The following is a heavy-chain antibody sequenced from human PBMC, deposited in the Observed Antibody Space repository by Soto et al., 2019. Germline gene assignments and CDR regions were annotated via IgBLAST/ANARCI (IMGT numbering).Heavy chain of an antibody. D-gene: IGHD3-10*01. CDR2: LHSGGDT. V-gene: IGHV3-53*04. CDR1: GIPVSSNY. CDR3: ARDGPYYYASRMDV. J-gene: IGHJ6*02. Sequence: EVQLVESGGGLVQPGGSLRLSCAASGIPVSSNYMTWVRQAPGKGLEWVSVLHSGGDTYYANSVKGRFTISRHDSTNTLFLQMSSLTAEDTVVYYCARDGPYYYASRMDVWGQGTTVTVSS.